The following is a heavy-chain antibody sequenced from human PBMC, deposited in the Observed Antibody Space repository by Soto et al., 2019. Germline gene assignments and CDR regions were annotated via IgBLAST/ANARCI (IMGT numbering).Heavy chain of an antibody. CDR3: GRGALGSYRLDC. D-gene: IGHD3-16*02. J-gene: IGHJ4*02. CDR1: GFTFSNYW. V-gene: IGHV3-74*01. Sequence: EVQLVESGGGLVQPGGSLRLSCAASGFTFSNYWMHWVRQAPGKGLVWVARINGDGTGTNYADSVKGQFTISRDNAKNKLYLQMNSLRAEDTAVYYCGRGALGSYRLDCWGQGTLVTVSS. CDR2: INGDGTGT.